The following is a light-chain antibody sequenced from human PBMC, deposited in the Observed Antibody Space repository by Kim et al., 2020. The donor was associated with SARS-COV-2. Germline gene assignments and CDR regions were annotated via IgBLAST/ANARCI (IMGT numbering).Light chain of an antibody. CDR2: GAS. J-gene: IGKJ1*01. CDR3: QQYNNWWT. Sequence: CVSPGVRATLSCRASQSVSSNLAWYKQRPGQAPRLLIYGASTRATGIPARFSGSGSGTEFTLTISSLQSEDFAVYYCQQYNNWWTFGQGTKVEIK. V-gene: IGKV3-15*01. CDR1: QSVSSN.